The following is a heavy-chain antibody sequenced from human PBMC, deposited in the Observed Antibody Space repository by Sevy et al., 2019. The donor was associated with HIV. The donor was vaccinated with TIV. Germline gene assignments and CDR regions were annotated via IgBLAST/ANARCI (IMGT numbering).Heavy chain of an antibody. CDR1: GYTFTSYG. V-gene: IGHV1-18*01. D-gene: IGHD6-19*01. Sequence: ASVKVSCKASGYTFTSYGISWVRQAAGQGFEWMGWISAYNGNTNYAQKLQGRVTMTTDTSTSTAYMELRSLRSDDTAVYYCARDGVAISSGWYYDSWGQGTLVTVSS. J-gene: IGHJ4*02. CDR2: ISAYNGNT. CDR3: ARDGVAISSGWYYDS.